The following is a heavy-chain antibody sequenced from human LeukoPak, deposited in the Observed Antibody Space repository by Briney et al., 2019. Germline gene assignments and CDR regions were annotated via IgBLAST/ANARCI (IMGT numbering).Heavy chain of an antibody. D-gene: IGHD3-22*01. CDR1: GFTFDDYA. V-gene: IGHV3-9*01. CDR3: AKDIYYDSFYAFDI. Sequence: PGGSLRLSCAASGFTFDDYAMHWVRQAPGKGLEWVSGISRNSGSLGYADSVKGRFTISRDNAKNSLYLQMNSLRAEDTALYYCAKDIYYDSFYAFDIWGQGTMVTVSS. CDR2: ISRNSGSL. J-gene: IGHJ3*02.